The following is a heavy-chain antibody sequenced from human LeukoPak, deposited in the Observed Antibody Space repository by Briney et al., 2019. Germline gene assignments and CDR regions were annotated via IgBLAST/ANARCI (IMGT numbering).Heavy chain of an antibody. J-gene: IGHJ6*02. CDR3: ARVLSSSWGAYYYYGMDV. V-gene: IGHV3-11*06. Sequence: AGGSLRLSCAASGFTFSDYYMSCIRQAPGKGLEWVSYISSRSSYTKYADSVEGRLTISRDNAKNSLYLQMNSLRAEDTAVYYCARVLSSSWGAYYYYGMDVWGQGTTVTVSS. CDR1: GFTFSDYY. D-gene: IGHD6-13*01. CDR2: ISSRSSYT.